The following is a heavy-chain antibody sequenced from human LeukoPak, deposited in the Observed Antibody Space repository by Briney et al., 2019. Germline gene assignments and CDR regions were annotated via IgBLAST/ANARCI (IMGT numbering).Heavy chain of an antibody. J-gene: IGHJ4*02. CDR1: GYIFTVKF. CDR3: ALENCYVDTGCSKSFDY. CDR2: IDPKSGGP. Sequence: GASVKVSCKTSGYIFTVKFLHWLRQAPGQGLEWMGGIDPKSGGPVYGQNFRGRVTVTRDTSVSTAYMELSRLGSDDTAVYYCALENCYVDTGCSKSFDYWGPGTLVTVSS. D-gene: IGHD3-9*01. V-gene: IGHV1-2*02.